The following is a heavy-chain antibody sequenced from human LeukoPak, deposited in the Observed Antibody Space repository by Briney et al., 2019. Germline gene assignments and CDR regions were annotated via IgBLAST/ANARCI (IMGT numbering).Heavy chain of an antibody. Sequence: PSETLSLTCTVSGGSISSGTYYWSWIRQPAGKGLEWIGRIYPSGSGSTRYNPSLKSRVTISVDTSKNQFSLKLTSVTAADTAVYYCARADISGYYYFDFWGQGTLVTVSS. D-gene: IGHD5-12*01. CDR1: GGSISSGTYY. V-gene: IGHV4-61*02. CDR2: IYPSGSGST. CDR3: ARADISGYYYFDF. J-gene: IGHJ4*02.